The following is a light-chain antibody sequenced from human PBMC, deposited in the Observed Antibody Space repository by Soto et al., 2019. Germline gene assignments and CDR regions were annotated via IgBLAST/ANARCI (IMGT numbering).Light chain of an antibody. J-gene: IGLJ2*01. CDR3: QVWDSSTVV. CDR1: NIGSKN. V-gene: IGLV3-9*01. CDR2: RDS. Sequence: SYELTQPLSVSVALGQTARITCGGNNIGSKNVHWYQQKPGQAPVLVIYRDSNRPSGIPERFSGSNSGNTATLTISRAQGGDEADYCCQVWDSSTVVFGGGTKVTVL.